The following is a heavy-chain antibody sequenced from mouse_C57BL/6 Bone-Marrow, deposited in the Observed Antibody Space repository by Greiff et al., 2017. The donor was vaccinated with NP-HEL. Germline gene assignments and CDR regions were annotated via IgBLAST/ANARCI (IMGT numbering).Heavy chain of an antibody. CDR2: IHPNSGST. V-gene: IGHV1-64*01. Sequence: QVQLQQPGAELVKPGASVKLSCKASGYTFTSYWMHWVKQRPGQGLEWIGMIHPNSGSTNYNEKFKSKATLTVDKSSSTAYMQLSSLTSEDSAVYYCASGGLLRYPYYFDYWGQGTTLTVSS. CDR1: GYTFTSYW. D-gene: IGHD1-1*01. CDR3: ASGGLLRYPYYFDY. J-gene: IGHJ2*01.